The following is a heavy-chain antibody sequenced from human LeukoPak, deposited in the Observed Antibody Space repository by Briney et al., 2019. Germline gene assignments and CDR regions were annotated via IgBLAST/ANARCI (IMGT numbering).Heavy chain of an antibody. CDR2: ITTTFYT. Sequence: AGGSLRLSCAASGFTFSSYSFNWVRQVPGKGLEWVSSITTTFYTYYTDSVKGRFTISRDNAKNSLYLQMISLRAEDTAVYYCARVRANWCEDYWGQGTLVTVSS. CDR1: GFTFSSYS. V-gene: IGHV3-21*01. D-gene: IGHD4/OR15-4a*01. J-gene: IGHJ4*02. CDR3: ARVRANWCEDY.